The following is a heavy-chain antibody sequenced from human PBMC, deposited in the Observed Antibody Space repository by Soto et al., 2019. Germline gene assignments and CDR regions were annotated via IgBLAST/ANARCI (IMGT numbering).Heavy chain of an antibody. CDR2: IYGDNDK. CDR1: GFSLSNSGVG. D-gene: IGHD4-17*01. Sequence: QITLKESGPSPVKPTQTLTVTCTFSGFSLSNSGVGVAWIRQPPGKALEWLALIYGDNDKRYSPSLNTRRTITYHTSKIQVVLTLTYMAPADTATYYCAHWTLHDYGDYAPGTSHVFDSWGQGTLVTVPS. V-gene: IGHV2-5*02. CDR3: AHWTLHDYGDYAPGTSHVFDS. J-gene: IGHJ4*02.